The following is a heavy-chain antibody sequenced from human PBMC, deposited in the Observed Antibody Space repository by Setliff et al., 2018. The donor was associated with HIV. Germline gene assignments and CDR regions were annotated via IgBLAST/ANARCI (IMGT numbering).Heavy chain of an antibody. Sequence: PGWSLRLSCAVSGCTFSNAWLSWVRQAPGKGLEWVSRIKSKTDGGTTDYAAPVKGRFTISVDDSKTTLYLQMNSLKTEDTAVYYCSTLVGANPYHDAFDVWGQGTKVTVSS. J-gene: IGHJ3*01. D-gene: IGHD1-26*01. V-gene: IGHV3-15*01. CDR3: STLVGANPYHDAFDV. CDR1: GCTFSNAW. CDR2: IKSKTDGGTT.